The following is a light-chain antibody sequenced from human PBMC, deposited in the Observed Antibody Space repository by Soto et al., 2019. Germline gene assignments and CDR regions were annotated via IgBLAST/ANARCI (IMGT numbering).Light chain of an antibody. CDR2: DAS. J-gene: IGKJ4*01. V-gene: IGKV3-11*01. CDR1: QSVSSY. CDR3: QQRSNWPLT. Sequence: EIVLTQSPATLSLSPGERATLSCRASQSVSSYLDWYQQKPGQAPRLLIYDASSRATGIPARFSGSGSGTDFTLTIRSLEPEDFALYYCQQRSNWPLTLGGGPKVEIK.